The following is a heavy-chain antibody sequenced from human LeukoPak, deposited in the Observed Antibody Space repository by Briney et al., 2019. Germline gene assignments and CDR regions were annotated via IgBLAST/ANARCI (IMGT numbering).Heavy chain of an antibody. Sequence: ASVKVSCKASGYTFTGYYMHWVRRAPGQGLEWMGWINPNSGGTNYAQKFQGRVTMTRDTSISTAYMELSRLRSDDTVVYYCARDPNPSGGSAFDIWGQGTMVTVSS. V-gene: IGHV1-2*02. CDR2: INPNSGGT. CDR1: GYTFTGYY. CDR3: ARDPNPSGGSAFDI. J-gene: IGHJ3*02. D-gene: IGHD2-15*01.